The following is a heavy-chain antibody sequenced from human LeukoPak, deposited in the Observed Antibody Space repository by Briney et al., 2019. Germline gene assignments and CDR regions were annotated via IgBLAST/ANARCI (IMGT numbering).Heavy chain of an antibody. CDR1: GYTFTGYY. CDR3: ARDRDTNNYYLIDAFDF. CDR2: INPNSGGT. D-gene: IGHD3-22*01. J-gene: IGHJ4*02. V-gene: IGHV1-2*02. Sequence: ASVKVSCKASGYTFTGYYIHWVRQAPGQGLEWMGLINPNSGGTNYAQKFQGRVTVTSDTSINTAYMELSRLRSDDTAVYYCARDRDTNNYYLIDAFDFWGQGTLVTVSS.